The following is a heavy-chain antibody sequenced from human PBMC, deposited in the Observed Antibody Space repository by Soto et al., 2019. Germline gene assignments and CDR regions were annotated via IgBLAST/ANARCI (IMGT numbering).Heavy chain of an antibody. CDR2: ISSSSSYI. CDR3: ARDTIAVAGTPSDY. CDR1: GFTFSSYS. Sequence: EVQLVESGGGLVKPGGSLRLSCAASGFTFSSYSMNWVRQAPGKGLEWVSSISSSSSYIYYADSVKGRFTISRDNAQNSLYLQMTSLRAEDTAVYYCARDTIAVAGTPSDYWGQGTLVTVSS. J-gene: IGHJ4*02. V-gene: IGHV3-21*01. D-gene: IGHD6-19*01.